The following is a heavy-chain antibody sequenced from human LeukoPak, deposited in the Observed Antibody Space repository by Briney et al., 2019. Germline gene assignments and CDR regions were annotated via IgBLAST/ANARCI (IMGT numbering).Heavy chain of an antibody. J-gene: IGHJ4*02. CDR3: VKDNPLDY. CDR2: IRYDGNNK. D-gene: IGHD1-14*01. CDR1: GFTFSSYW. Sequence: GGSLRLSCAASGFTFSSYWMSWVRQAPGKGLEWVAFIRYDGNNKLYADSMKGRFTISRDNSKNTLYLHINSLRAEDTAVYYCVKDNPLDYWGQGTLVIVSS. V-gene: IGHV3-30*02.